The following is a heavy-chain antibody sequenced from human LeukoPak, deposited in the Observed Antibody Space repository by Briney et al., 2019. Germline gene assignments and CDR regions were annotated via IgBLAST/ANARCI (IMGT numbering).Heavy chain of an antibody. CDR3: ARVQYYYGSGVNWFDP. D-gene: IGHD3-10*01. J-gene: IGHJ5*02. CDR2: IYSGGGT. V-gene: IGHV3-66*02. CDR1: GFTVSSNY. Sequence: PGGSLRLSCAASGFTVSSNYMTWVRQAPGKGLEWVSVIYSGGGTYYADSVNGRFTISRDNSKNTLYLQMNSLRAEDTAVYYCARVQYYYGSGVNWFDPWGQGTLVTVSS.